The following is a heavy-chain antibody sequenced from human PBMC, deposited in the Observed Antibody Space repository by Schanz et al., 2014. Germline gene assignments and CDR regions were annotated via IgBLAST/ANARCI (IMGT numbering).Heavy chain of an antibody. V-gene: IGHV3-23*01. Sequence: DVQLLESGGGLVKPGGSLRLSCAASGFTFSSYSMSWVRQAPGKGLEWVSGFIVDSGNTYYAGSVKGRFSISRDYSKNTLYLQMSSLRAEDTAIYYCAKLSSSGRLAGYFDYWGQGALVTVSS. CDR2: FIVDSGNT. CDR1: GFTFSSYS. D-gene: IGHD6-19*01. J-gene: IGHJ4*02. CDR3: AKLSSSGRLAGYFDY.